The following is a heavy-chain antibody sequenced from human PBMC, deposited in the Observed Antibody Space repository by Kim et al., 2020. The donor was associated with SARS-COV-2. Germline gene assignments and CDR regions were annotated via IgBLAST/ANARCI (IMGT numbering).Heavy chain of an antibody. D-gene: IGHD2-15*01. CDR3: ARQSRFGVVVAAPYYFDY. J-gene: IGHJ4*02. CDR2: IYYSGST. Sequence: SETLSLTCTVSGGSISSSSYYWDWIRQPPGKGLEWIGSIYYSGSTYYNPSLKSRVTISVDTSKNQFSLKLSSVTAADTAVYYCARQSRFGVVVAAPYYFDYWGQGTLVTVSS. V-gene: IGHV4-39*01. CDR1: GGSISSSSYY.